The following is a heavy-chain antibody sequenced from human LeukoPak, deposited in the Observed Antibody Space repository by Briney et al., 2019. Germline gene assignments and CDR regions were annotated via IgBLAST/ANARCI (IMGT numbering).Heavy chain of an antibody. CDR1: GFTFSSYS. J-gene: IGHJ3*02. V-gene: IGHV3-21*04. D-gene: IGHD1-14*01. CDR3: AKPARTDAFDI. CDR2: ISSSSSYI. Sequence: GGSLRLSCAASGFTFSSYSMNWVRQAPGKGLEWVSSISSSSSYIYYADSVKGRFTITRDNAKNSLYLQMNSLRAEDTAVYYCAKPARTDAFDIWGQGTMITVSS.